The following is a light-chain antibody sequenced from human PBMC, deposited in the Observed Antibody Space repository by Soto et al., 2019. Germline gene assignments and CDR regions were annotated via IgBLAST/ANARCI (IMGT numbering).Light chain of an antibody. J-gene: IGKJ4*01. Sequence: DIQMTQSPSSLSASAGDTVTITCRASQSISRYLNWFQQKPGEVPKLLIYGAFNLQSGVPSRFSGSGYGTDFTLTISTLQPEDFATYYCQQSYTVPRGFGGGTKVEIK. V-gene: IGKV1-39*01. CDR3: QQSYTVPRG. CDR2: GAF. CDR1: QSISRY.